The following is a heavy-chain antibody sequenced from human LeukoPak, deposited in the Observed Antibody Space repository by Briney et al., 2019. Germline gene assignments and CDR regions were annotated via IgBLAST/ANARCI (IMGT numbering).Heavy chain of an antibody. CDR1: GYTFTSYA. J-gene: IGHJ4*02. CDR3: ARGSIVVVALGY. Sequence: ASVKVSCKASGYTFTSYAMHWVRQAPGQRLEWMGWINAGNGNTKYSQKFQGRVTITRVTSASTAYMELSSLRSEDTAVYYCARGSIVVVALGYWGQGTLVTVSS. CDR2: INAGNGNT. D-gene: IGHD2-2*01. V-gene: IGHV1-3*01.